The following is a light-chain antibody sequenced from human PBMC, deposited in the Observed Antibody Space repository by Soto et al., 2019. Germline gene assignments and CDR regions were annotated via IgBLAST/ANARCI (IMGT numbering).Light chain of an antibody. V-gene: IGKV1-5*01. CDR3: QQYSSYSAWT. J-gene: IGKJ1*01. CDR2: DAS. Sequence: IQMTQSPSTLSASVGDTVTVTCRASQSVSGWLAWHQQKPGKAPKLLIYDASTLQSGVPPRFSGSGSGTEFTLTIRSLQPDDIATYYCQQYSSYSAWTFGEGTKVDIK. CDR1: QSVSGW.